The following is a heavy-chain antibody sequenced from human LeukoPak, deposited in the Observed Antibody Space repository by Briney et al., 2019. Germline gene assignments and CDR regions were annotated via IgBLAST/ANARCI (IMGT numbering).Heavy chain of an antibody. CDR1: GFTFSSYA. D-gene: IGHD3-22*01. J-gene: IGHJ3*02. V-gene: IGHV3-23*01. CDR3: ARSHYYDSRIAFDI. Sequence: GGSLRLSCAASGFTFSSYAMSWVRQAPGKGLEWVSAISGSGGSTYYADSVKGRFTISRDNSKNTLYPQMNSLRAEDTAVYYCARSHYYDSRIAFDIWGQGTMVTVSS. CDR2: ISGSGGST.